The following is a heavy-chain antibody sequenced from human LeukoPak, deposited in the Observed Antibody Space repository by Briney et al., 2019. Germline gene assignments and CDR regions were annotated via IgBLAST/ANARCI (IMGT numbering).Heavy chain of an antibody. V-gene: IGHV3-48*04. CDR1: GFTFSSYS. CDR3: ARDYYDSSGYYFSSY. Sequence: GGSLRLSCAAPGFTFSSYSMNWVRQAPGKGLEWVSYISSSTTTIYYADSVKGRFTISRDNAKNSLFLQMNSLRAEDTAVYYCARDYYDSSGYYFSSYWGQGTLVTVSS. J-gene: IGHJ4*02. CDR2: ISSSTTTI. D-gene: IGHD3-22*01.